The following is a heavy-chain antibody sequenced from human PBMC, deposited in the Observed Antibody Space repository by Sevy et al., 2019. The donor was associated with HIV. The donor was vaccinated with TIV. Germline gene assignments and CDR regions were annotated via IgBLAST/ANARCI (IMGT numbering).Heavy chain of an antibody. D-gene: IGHD6-13*01. CDR2: IYPGDSDT. CDR3: ARPQAAAGLADAFDI. Sequence: GESLKISCKGSGYSFSTYWIGWVRQMPGKGLEWMGSIYPGDSDTRYRPSFQGQVTISADNSITTAYLQWTSLKASDTAIYCCARPQAAAGLADAFDIWGQGTMVTV. J-gene: IGHJ3*02. CDR1: GYSFSTYW. V-gene: IGHV5-51*01.